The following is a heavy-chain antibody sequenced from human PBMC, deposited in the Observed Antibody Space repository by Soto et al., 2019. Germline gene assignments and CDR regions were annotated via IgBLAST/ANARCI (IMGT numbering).Heavy chain of an antibody. V-gene: IGHV3-7*03. J-gene: IGHJ4*02. CDR3: ARAKTGTYDY. CDR2: IKQYGSDK. Sequence: GGSLRLSCAASGFTFSSYWMGWVRQAPGKGLEWVANIKQYGSDKYYVDSVKGRFTISRDNTKNSLYLQMNSLRAEDTAVYYCARAKTGTYDYWGQGTLVTVSS. CDR1: GFTFSSYW. D-gene: IGHD1-1*01.